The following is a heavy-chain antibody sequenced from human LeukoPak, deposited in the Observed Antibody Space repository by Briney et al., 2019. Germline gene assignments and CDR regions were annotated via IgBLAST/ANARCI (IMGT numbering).Heavy chain of an antibody. CDR2: ISSSSSYI. CDR3: ARDLKDSGTISRNAFDI. V-gene: IGHV3-21*01. Sequence: GGSLRLSCAASGFTFSSYSMNWVRQAPGKGLEWVSSISSSSSYIYYADSVKGRFTISRDNAKNSLYLQMNSLRAEDTAVYYCARDLKDSGTISRNAFDIWGQGTMVTVSS. CDR1: GFTFSSYS. D-gene: IGHD3-9*01. J-gene: IGHJ3*02.